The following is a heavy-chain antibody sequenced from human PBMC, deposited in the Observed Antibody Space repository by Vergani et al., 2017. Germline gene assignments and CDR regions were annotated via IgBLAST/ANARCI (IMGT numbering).Heavy chain of an antibody. CDR2: IRYDGSTK. CDR3: AKDSRPLSSSWYFPSRGY. Sequence: QVQLVESGGGVVQPGGSLRLSCAASGFTFSSYGMHWVRQAPGKGLEWVAFIRYDGSTKYYADSVKGRFTISRDNSKNTLYLQMNSLRAEDTAVYYCAKDSRPLSSSWYFPSRGYWGQGTLVTVSS. V-gene: IGHV3-30*02. CDR1: GFTFSSYG. D-gene: IGHD6-13*01. J-gene: IGHJ4*02.